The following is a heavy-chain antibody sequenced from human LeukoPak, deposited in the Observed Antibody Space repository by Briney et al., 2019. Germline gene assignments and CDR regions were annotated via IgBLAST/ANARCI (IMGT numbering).Heavy chain of an antibody. CDR2: IIPIPGIA. CDR3: ARDPTSCSGGSGPDY. D-gene: IGHD2-15*01. V-gene: IGHV1-69*04. CDR1: GGTFTSYA. J-gene: IGHJ4*02. Sequence: GTSGKVSCKASGGTFTSYAITWVRQAPGQGLEWLGRIIPIPGIANYAHKFQGRVTITSEKSTTPPYMERSSLRSADTAVSYCARDPTSCSGGSGPDYWGQGTLVTVSS.